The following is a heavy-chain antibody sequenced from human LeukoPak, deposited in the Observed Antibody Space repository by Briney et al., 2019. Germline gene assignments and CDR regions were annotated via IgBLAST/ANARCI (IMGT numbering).Heavy chain of an antibody. CDR3: ARPGELGIHYYYMDV. CDR2: INHSGST. V-gene: IGHV4-34*01. D-gene: IGHD7-27*01. CDR1: GGSFSGYY. Sequence: PSETLSLTCAVYGGSFSGYYWSWIRQPLGKGLEWIGEINHSGSTNYNPSLKSRVTISVDTSKNQFSLKLSSVTAADTAVYYCARPGELGIHYYYMDVWGKGTTVTVSS. J-gene: IGHJ6*03.